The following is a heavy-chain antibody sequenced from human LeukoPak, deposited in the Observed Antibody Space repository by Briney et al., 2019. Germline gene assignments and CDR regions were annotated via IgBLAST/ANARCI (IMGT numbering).Heavy chain of an antibody. CDR2: INTNTGNP. CDR1: GYTFTSYA. V-gene: IGHV7-4-1*02. CDR3: ASRGWGYYYDSSGYYSH. J-gene: IGHJ4*02. Sequence: EASVKVSCTASGYTFTSYAMNWVRQAPGQGLEWMGWINTNTGNPTYAQGFTGRFVFSLDTSVSTAYLQISSLKAEDTAVYYCASRGWGYYYDSSGYYSHWGQGTLVTVSS. D-gene: IGHD3-22*01.